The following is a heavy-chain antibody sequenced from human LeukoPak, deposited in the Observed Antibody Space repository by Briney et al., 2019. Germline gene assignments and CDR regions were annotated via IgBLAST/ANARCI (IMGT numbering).Heavy chain of an antibody. V-gene: IGHV3-30*02. CDR3: ATLSVVVVPAELN. J-gene: IGHJ4*02. Sequence: GGSLRLSCAASEFTFNSYDMHWVRQAPGKGLEWVAFIRYDGSNKYYADSVKGRFTISRDNAKNSLYLQMNSLRAEDTAVYYCATLSVVVVPAELNWGQGTLVTVSS. CDR2: IRYDGSNK. CDR1: EFTFNSYD. D-gene: IGHD2-15*01.